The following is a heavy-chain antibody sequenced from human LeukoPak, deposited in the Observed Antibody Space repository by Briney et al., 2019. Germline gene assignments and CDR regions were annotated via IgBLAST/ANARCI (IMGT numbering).Heavy chain of an antibody. CDR2: LYSGGNT. D-gene: IGHD6-19*01. V-gene: IGHV3-53*01. CDR3: ATTRPYGTTWAGAFED. J-gene: IGHJ4*01. Sequence: GGSLRLSCAASDFIVSSNYMSWVRQAPGKGLQWVSVLYSGGNTYYADSVQGRFITSRDNSENTFVLEMNSLRAEDTAVYYCATTRPYGTTWAGAFEDWGQGTPVTVSS. CDR1: DFIVSSNY.